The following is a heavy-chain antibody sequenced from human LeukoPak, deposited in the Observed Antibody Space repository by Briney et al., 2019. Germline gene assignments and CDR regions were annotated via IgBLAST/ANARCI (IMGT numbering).Heavy chain of an antibody. Sequence: ASVKVSCKASGYTFTGYYMHWVRQAPGQGLEWMGWINPNSGGTNYAQKFQGRVTMTRDTSISTAYMELSRLRSDDTAVYYCAREGAYCGGDCYLSIDYWGQGTLVTVSS. J-gene: IGHJ4*02. D-gene: IGHD2-21*02. CDR2: INPNSGGT. CDR1: GYTFTGYY. V-gene: IGHV1-2*02. CDR3: AREGAYCGGDCYLSIDY.